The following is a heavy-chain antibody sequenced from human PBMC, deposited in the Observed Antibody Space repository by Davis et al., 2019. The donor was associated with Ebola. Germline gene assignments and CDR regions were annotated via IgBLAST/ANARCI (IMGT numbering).Heavy chain of an antibody. Sequence: MPSETLSLTCTVSGGSISSGDYYWSWIRQPPGKGLEWIGYIYYSGSTNYNPSLKSRVTISVDTSKNQFSLKLSSVTAADMAVYYCARARGSGAWFDPWGQGTLVTVSS. CDR2: IYYSGST. V-gene: IGHV4-61*08. J-gene: IGHJ5*02. D-gene: IGHD3-10*01. CDR3: ARARGSGAWFDP. CDR1: GGSISSGDYY.